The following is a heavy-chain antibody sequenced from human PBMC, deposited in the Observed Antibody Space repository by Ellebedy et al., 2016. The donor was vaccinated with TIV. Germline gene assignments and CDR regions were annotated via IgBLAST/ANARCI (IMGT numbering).Heavy chain of an antibody. Sequence: GESLKISCVASGFPFSTYSMNWVRQAPGKGLEWVSYISSSSSAIYYADSVKGRFPIYRDNSKNTLYLQMNSLRAEDTAVYYCARDLEHYYDSSGYYEGDYWGQGTLVTVSS. V-gene: IGHV3-48*01. J-gene: IGHJ4*02. CDR1: GFPFSTYS. CDR2: ISSSSSAI. CDR3: ARDLEHYYDSSGYYEGDY. D-gene: IGHD3-22*01.